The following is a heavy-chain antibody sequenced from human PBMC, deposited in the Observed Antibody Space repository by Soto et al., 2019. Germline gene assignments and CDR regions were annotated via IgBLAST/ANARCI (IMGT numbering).Heavy chain of an antibody. D-gene: IGHD2-15*01. CDR1: GGSFTYT. CDR2: IIPIFGTA. J-gene: IGHJ5*02. CDR3: ARNRGVVVVVAATAPGWFDP. V-gene: IGHV1-69*06. Sequence: SVQVSCKASGGSFTYTLSWVRQAPGQGLEWMGGIIPIFGTANYAQKFQGRVTITADKSTSTAYMELSSLRAEDKAVYYCARNRGVVVVVAATAPGWFDPWGQGTLVTVSS.